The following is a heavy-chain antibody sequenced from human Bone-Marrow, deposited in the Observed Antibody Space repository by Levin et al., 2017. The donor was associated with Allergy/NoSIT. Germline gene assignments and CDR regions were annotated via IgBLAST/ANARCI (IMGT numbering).Heavy chain of an antibody. CDR1: GFSIYNAW. Sequence: GGSLRLSCVASGFSIYNAWMTWFRRAPGKRLEWVGLIKSKYDGASTHHAAPVEGRFTMSRDDSKNTVYLHMKNLKTEDTAHYYCATATGIFLPRLYFYGMEVWGQGTTVNVSS. V-gene: IGHV3-15*01. CDR2: IKSKYDGAST. J-gene: IGHJ6*02. D-gene: IGHD1-1*01. CDR3: ATATGIFLPRLYFYGMEV.